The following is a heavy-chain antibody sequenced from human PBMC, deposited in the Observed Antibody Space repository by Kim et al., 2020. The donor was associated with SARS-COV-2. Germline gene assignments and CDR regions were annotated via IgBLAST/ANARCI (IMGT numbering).Heavy chain of an antibody. D-gene: IGHD2-21*02. CDR1: GFIVSSNY. CDR3: AKWACGGDCYYYYNGMGV. V-gene: IGHV3-53*01. J-gene: IGHJ6*02. Sequence: GWSLRLSCAASGFIVSSNYMSWVRQAPGKGLEWVSVIYPGATTHYADSVKGRFTISRDNSKNTLYLQMNSLRGDDTAVYYCAKWACGGDCYYYYNGMGVWGQGTTVTVSS. CDR2: IYPGATT.